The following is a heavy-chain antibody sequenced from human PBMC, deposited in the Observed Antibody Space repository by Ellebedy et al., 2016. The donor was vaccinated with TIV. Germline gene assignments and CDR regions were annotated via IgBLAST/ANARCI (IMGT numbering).Heavy chain of an antibody. V-gene: IGHV4-59*05. Sequence: GSLRLXXTVSGGSISSYYWSWIRQPPGKGLEWIGSIYYSGSTYYNPSLKSRVTISVDTSKNQFSLKLSSVTAADTAVYYCARDGRGFDYWGQGTLVTVSS. CDR2: IYYSGST. CDR3: ARDGRGFDY. J-gene: IGHJ4*02. CDR1: GGSISSYY. D-gene: IGHD5-24*01.